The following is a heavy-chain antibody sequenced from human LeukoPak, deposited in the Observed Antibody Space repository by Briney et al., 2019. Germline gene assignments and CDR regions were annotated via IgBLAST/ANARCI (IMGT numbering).Heavy chain of an antibody. V-gene: IGHV4-39*01. CDR2: IYYSGST. CDR3: ATSRSAVVPPDYYYYYYMDV. D-gene: IGHD2-2*01. Sequence: SETLSLTCTVSGGSISSSSYYWGWIRQPPGKGLEWIGSIYYSGSTYCNPPLKSRVTISVDTSKNQFSLKLSSVTDADTAVYYCATSRSAVVPPDYYYYYYMDVWGKGTTVTVSS. J-gene: IGHJ6*03. CDR1: GGSISSSSYY.